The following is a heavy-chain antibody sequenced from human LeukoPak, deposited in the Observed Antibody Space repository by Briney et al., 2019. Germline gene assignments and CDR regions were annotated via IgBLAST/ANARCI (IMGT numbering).Heavy chain of an antibody. CDR3: ARVGHDYGDYGLYY. Sequence: GGSLRLSCAASGFTFSSYGMHWVRQAPGKGLEWVSVIYSGGSTYYADSVKGRFTISRDNSKNTLYLQMNSLRAEDTAVYYCARVGHDYGDYGLYYWGQGTLVTVSS. CDR2: IYSGGST. CDR1: GFTFSSYG. V-gene: IGHV3-66*01. D-gene: IGHD4-17*01. J-gene: IGHJ4*02.